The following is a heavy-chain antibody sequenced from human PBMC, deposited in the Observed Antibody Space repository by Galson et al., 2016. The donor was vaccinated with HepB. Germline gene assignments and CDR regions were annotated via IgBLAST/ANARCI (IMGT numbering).Heavy chain of an antibody. V-gene: IGHV4-31*03. CDR1: GDSLTRGSFY. CDR2: IYHSGSS. Sequence: TCTVSGDSLTRGSFYWTWICQLPGKGLEWIGYIYHSGSSHYNPSLKSRVTMSVDTSKNQFSLNLTSVTAADTAVYYCARAPGSFDIWGRGTMVTVSS. CDR3: ARAPGSFDI. J-gene: IGHJ3*02.